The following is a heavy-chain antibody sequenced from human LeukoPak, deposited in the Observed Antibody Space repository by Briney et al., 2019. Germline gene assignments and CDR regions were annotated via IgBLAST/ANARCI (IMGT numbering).Heavy chain of an antibody. J-gene: IGHJ3*02. CDR3: ARDVGASAPDAFDI. CDR2: ISSSGSTI. CDR1: GFTFSSYE. V-gene: IGHV3-48*03. Sequence: QPGGSLRLSCAASGFTFSSYEMNWVRQAPGKGLEWVSYISSSGSTIYYADSVKGRFTISRDNAKNSLYLQVNSLRAEDTDVYYCARDVGASAPDAFDIWGQGTMVTVSS. D-gene: IGHD1-26*01.